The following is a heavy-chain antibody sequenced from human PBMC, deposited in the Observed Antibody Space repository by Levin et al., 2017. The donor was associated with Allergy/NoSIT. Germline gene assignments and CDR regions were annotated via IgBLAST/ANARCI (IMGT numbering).Heavy chain of an antibody. J-gene: IGHJ4*02. CDR1: GYTFTNYY. D-gene: IGHD2-15*01. CDR2: INPNSGGT. CDR3: ARVRLQWAVIAAAEFDY. Sequence: ASVKVSCKASGYTFTNYYMHWVRQAPGQGLEWMGWINPNSGGTNSAQRFQGRVTIIRDTSINTAYMELSGLTSDDTAMYYCARVRLQWAVIAAAEFDYWGQGTLVTVSS. V-gene: IGHV1-2*02.